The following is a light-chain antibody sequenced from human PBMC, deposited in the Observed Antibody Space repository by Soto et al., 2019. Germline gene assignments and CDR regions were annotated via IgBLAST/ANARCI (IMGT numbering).Light chain of an antibody. J-gene: IGKJ5*01. V-gene: IGKV1-9*01. Sequence: DIQLTQSPSFLSASVGDRVTIPCRASQGISSYLAWYQQKPGKAPKLLIYDASTLQSGVPSRFSGSGSGTEFTLTISSLQPEDFATYYCQQLNSYPSGFGQGTRLEIK. CDR3: QQLNSYPSG. CDR2: DAS. CDR1: QGISSY.